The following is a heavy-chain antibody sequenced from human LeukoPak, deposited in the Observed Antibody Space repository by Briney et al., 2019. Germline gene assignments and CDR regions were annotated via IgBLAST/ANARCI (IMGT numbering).Heavy chain of an antibody. CDR3: ARDYPHYGSGSYWYYGMDV. Sequence: GGSLRLSCAASGFTFSSFAMSWVRQAPGKGLEWVSAISGSGGGTYYADSVKGRFTISRDNSKNTLYLQMNSLRADDTAVYYCARDYPHYGSGSYWYYGMDVWGQGTTVTVSS. D-gene: IGHD3-10*01. CDR1: GFTFSSFA. V-gene: IGHV3-23*01. J-gene: IGHJ6*02. CDR2: ISGSGGGT.